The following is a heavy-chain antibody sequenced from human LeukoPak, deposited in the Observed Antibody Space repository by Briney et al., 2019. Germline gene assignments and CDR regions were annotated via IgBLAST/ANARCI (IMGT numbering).Heavy chain of an antibody. V-gene: IGHV3-23*01. CDR2: ISPSGGST. D-gene: IGHD5-12*01. CDR1: GLTFSNCV. J-gene: IGHJ4*02. Sequence: PGGSLRLSCTTSGLTFSNCVMTWVRQPPGKGLEWVSSISPSGGSTFYADSVKDRFTISRDNSKNTLYLQMSSLGAEDTAAYYCAGGYSDYDFFDSWGQGTLVTVSS. CDR3: AGGYSDYDFFDS.